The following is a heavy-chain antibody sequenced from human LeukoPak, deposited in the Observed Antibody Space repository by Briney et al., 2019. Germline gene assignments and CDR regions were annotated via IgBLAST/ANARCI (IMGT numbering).Heavy chain of an antibody. J-gene: IGHJ4*02. Sequence: ASVKVSCKASGYTFTGYYMHWVRQAPGQGLEWMGWINPNSGATNYAQQFQGRVTMTRDTSISTAYMELSRLRSDDTAVYYCARGELWSQSDYWGQGTLVTVSS. D-gene: IGHD5-18*01. CDR3: ARGELWSQSDY. CDR1: GYTFTGYY. V-gene: IGHV1-2*02. CDR2: INPNSGAT.